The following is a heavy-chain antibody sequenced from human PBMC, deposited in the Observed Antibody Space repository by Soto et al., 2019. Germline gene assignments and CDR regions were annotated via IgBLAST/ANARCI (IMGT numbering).Heavy chain of an antibody. CDR2: IWYDGSNK. Sequence: GGSLRLSCAASGFSFSNYAMHWVRQAPGKGLEWVAVIWYDGSNKYYADSVKGRFTISIDNSQTTVYLQMNSLRAEDSAVYYCTRDPYGGSRYYFDSWGQGTLVTVSS. CDR1: GFSFSNYA. J-gene: IGHJ4*02. D-gene: IGHD1-26*01. CDR3: TRDPYGGSRYYFDS. V-gene: IGHV3-33*01.